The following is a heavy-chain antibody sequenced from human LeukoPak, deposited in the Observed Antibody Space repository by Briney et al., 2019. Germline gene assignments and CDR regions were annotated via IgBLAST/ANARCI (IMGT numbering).Heavy chain of an antibody. J-gene: IGHJ3*02. D-gene: IGHD1-26*01. V-gene: IGHV4-61*02. CDR3: APAQLGKYAFDI. Sequence: SETLSLTCTVSGYSISSGDYYWSWIRQPAGKGLEWIGRIYTSGNTNYNPSLKSRVTISVDTSKNQLSLKLSSVTAADTAVYYCAPAQLGKYAFDIWGQGTMVTVSS. CDR2: IYTSGNT. CDR1: GYSISSGDYY.